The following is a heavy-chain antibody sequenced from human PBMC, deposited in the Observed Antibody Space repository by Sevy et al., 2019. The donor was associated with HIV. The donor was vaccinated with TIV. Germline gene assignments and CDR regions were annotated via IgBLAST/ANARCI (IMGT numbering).Heavy chain of an antibody. CDR1: GYTLTQLS. D-gene: IGHD2-8*01. J-gene: IGHJ4*02. CDR3: ATTREYYQGKNGYFDY. Sequence: ASVKVSCKVSGYTLTQLSMHWVRQAPGKGLEWMGSFDPEDDERIYSQKFQGRITMTEDTSTDTAYMDLSSLKSDDTAVYYCATTREYYQGKNGYFDYWGQGALVTVSS. CDR2: FDPEDDER. V-gene: IGHV1-24*01.